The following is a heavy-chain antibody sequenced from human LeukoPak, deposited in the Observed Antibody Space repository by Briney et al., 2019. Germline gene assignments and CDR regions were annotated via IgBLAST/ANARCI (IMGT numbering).Heavy chain of an antibody. CDR1: GYTFTSYD. CDR2: INPNSGGT. Sequence: GASVKVSCKASGYTFTSYDINWVRQAPGQGLEWMGWINPNSGGTNYAQKFQGRVTMTRDTSISTAYMELSRLRSDDTAVYYCARDVAYYLDYWGQGTLVTVSS. V-gene: IGHV1-2*02. CDR3: ARDVAYYLDY. J-gene: IGHJ4*02.